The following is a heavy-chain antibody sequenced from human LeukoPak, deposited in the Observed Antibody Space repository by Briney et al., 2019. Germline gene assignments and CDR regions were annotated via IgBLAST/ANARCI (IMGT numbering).Heavy chain of an antibody. D-gene: IGHD2-15*01. J-gene: IGHJ5*02. CDR3: ARDVVARYGVWFDP. Sequence: RASVKVSCKASGGTFSSYAISWVRQAPGQGLEWMGRIIPIFGTANYAQKFQGRVTITTDESTSTAYMELSSLRSEDTAVYYCARDVVARYGVWFDPWGQGTLVTVSS. V-gene: IGHV1-69*05. CDR2: IIPIFGTA. CDR1: GGTFSSYA.